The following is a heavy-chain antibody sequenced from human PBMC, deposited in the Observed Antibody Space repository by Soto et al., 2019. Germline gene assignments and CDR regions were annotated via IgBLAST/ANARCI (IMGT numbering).Heavy chain of an antibody. CDR3: VRDDDNLDNGLDN. D-gene: IGHD1-1*01. Sequence: QVQLVESGGGVVQPGGSLRLSCTASGFTFSSYGMHWVRQAPGKGLQWVAVIPHDGTYQYYLDSVKGRFTISRDNSKDTLYLQMNSLRVEDTAVYYCVRDDDNLDNGLDNWGQGTLVTVSS. CDR1: GFTFSSYG. V-gene: IGHV3-30*19. J-gene: IGHJ4*02. CDR2: IPHDGTYQ.